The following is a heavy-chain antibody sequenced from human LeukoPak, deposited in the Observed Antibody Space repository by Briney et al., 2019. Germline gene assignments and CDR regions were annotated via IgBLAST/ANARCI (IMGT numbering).Heavy chain of an antibody. CDR3: AKVAPVVPAAPTSYYYYYMDV. CDR1: GFTFSSYG. D-gene: IGHD2-2*01. CDR2: IRYDGSNK. Sequence: GGSLRLSCAASGFTFSSYGMHWVRQAPGKGLEWVAFIRYDGSNKYYADSVKGRFTISRDNSKNTLYLQMNSLRAEDTAVYYCAKVAPVVPAAPTSYYYYYMDVWGKGTTVTVSS. V-gene: IGHV3-30*02. J-gene: IGHJ6*03.